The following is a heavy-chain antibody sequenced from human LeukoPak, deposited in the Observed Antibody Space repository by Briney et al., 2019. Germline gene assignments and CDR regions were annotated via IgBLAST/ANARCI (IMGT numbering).Heavy chain of an antibody. J-gene: IGHJ4*02. CDR2: VNGDGSST. CDR3: ARGSTQYSSGWYGLDY. V-gene: IGHV3-74*01. D-gene: IGHD6-19*01. Sequence: GGSLRLSCAASGFTFSDYAMNWVRQAPGKGLVWVSRVNGDGSSTTYTDSVKGRFTISRDNAKNTLYLQMNSLRAEDTAVYYCARGSTQYSSGWYGLDYWGQGTLVTVSS. CDR1: GFTFSDYA.